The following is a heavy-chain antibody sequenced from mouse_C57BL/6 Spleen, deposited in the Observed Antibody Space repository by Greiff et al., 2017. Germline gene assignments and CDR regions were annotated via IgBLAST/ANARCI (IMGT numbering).Heavy chain of an antibody. Sequence: EVQGVESGGGLVKPGGSLKLSCAASGFTFSSYAMSWVRQTPEKRLEWVATISDGGSYTYYPDNVKGRFTISRDNAKNNLYLQMSYLKSEDTAMYYCGRDGGGWFAYWGQGTLVTVSA. CDR3: GRDGGGWFAY. CDR2: ISDGGSYT. J-gene: IGHJ3*01. CDR1: GFTFSSYA. V-gene: IGHV5-4*01.